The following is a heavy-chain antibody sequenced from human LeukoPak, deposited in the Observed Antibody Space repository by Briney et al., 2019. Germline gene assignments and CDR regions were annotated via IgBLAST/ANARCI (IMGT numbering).Heavy chain of an antibody. D-gene: IGHD3-22*01. J-gene: IGHJ1*01. V-gene: IGHV4-38-2*01. CDR3: AESPRYYDSSGYCPAGFQH. CDR1: GYSISSGYY. Sequence: SETLSLTCAVSGYSISSGYYWGWIRQPPGKGLEWIGSIHHSGNTYYNPSLKSRVTMLVDTSKNQFSLKLSSVTAADTAVYYCAESPRYYDSSGYCPAGFQHWGQGTLVTVSS. CDR2: IHHSGNT.